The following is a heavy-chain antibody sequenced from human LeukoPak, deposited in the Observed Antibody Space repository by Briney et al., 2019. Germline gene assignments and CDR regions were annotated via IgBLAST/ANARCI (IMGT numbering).Heavy chain of an antibody. J-gene: IGHJ5*02. CDR3: ARDAHCTGVSCYSPYNWFDP. Sequence: SETLSLTRTVSGGSIGSGDYYWRWIRQPPGKGLGWIGYIYYSGSTYYNPSLKSRVTISVDTSKNQFSLNLSSVTAADTAVYYCARDAHCTGVSCYSPYNWFDPWGQGTLVTVSS. CDR2: IYYSGST. D-gene: IGHD2-15*01. CDR1: GGSIGSGDYY. V-gene: IGHV4-61*08.